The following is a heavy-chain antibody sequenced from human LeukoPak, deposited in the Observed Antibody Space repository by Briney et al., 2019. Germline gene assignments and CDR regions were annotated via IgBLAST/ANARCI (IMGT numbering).Heavy chain of an antibody. J-gene: IGHJ4*02. D-gene: IGHD3-10*01. CDR3: ARDRSASGSYSPDY. Sequence: GGSLRLSCAASGFTFSSYSMNWVRQAPGKGLEWVSSISSSSSYIYYADSVKGRFTISRDNAKNSLYLQMNSLRAEDTAVYYCARDRSASGSYSPDYWGQGTLVAVSS. CDR1: GFTFSSYS. CDR2: ISSSSSYI. V-gene: IGHV3-21*04.